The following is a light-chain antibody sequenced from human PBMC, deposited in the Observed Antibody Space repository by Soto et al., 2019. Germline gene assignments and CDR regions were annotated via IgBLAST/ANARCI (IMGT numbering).Light chain of an antibody. J-gene: IGLJ2*01. V-gene: IGLV2-14*01. Sequence: QSALTQPASVSGSPGQSITISCTRTSSDIGRYKFVSWFQQHPGKAPKLLIFEGTNRPSGVSNRFSGSKSGNTASLTISGLQAEDEAIYFCSSSTNTNTLVIFGGGTKVTVL. CDR3: SSSTNTNTLVI. CDR2: EGT. CDR1: SSDIGRYKF.